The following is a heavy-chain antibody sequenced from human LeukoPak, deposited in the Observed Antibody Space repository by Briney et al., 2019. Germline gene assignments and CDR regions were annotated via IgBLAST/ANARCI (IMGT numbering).Heavy chain of an antibody. D-gene: IGHD3-16*02. CDR2: INHSGST. Sequence: SETLSLTCAVYGGSFSGYYWSWIRQPPGEGLEWIGEINHSGSTNYNPSLKSRVAMSVDTSKNQFSLKLSSVTAADTAVYYCARETGPYDYVWGSYRYTRNWFDPWGQGTLVTVSS. J-gene: IGHJ5*02. V-gene: IGHV4-34*01. CDR3: ARETGPYDYVWGSYRYTRNWFDP. CDR1: GGSFSGYY.